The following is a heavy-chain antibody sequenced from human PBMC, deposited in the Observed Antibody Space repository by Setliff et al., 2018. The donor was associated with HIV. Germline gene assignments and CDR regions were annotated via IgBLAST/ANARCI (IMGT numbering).Heavy chain of an antibody. D-gene: IGHD3-9*01. J-gene: IGHJ2*01. CDR1: SDSIRFYY. V-gene: IGHV4-59*12. CDR3: TRDTGYILSGYRPHWYFDL. Sequence: SETLSLTCTVSSDSIRFYYWTWIRQPPGKGLEWIGNVYYTGSTNYNPSLKSRVTISSDTSKNLFSLKLTTVTAADAAVYYCTRDTGYILSGYRPHWYFDLWGRGTLVTVSS. CDR2: VYYTGST.